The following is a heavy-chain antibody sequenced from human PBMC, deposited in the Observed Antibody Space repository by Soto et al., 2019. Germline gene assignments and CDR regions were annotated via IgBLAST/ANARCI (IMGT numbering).Heavy chain of an antibody. CDR2: VSAKSGDT. V-gene: IGHV1-18*04. D-gene: IGHD1-1*01. CDR1: GFSFTSSG. CDR3: ATTSAPNNRRDMDV. J-gene: IGHJ6*02. Sequence: GASVKVSCKASGFSFTSSGFNWVRQAPGQGLEWVGWVSAKSGDTKCVENLQGRVTMTTDTSTSTAYMELRSLRSDDTAVYYCATTSAPNNRRDMDVWGQGTTVTVSS.